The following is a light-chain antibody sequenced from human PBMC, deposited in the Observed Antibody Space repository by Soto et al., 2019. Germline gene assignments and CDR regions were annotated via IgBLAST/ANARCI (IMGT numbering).Light chain of an antibody. CDR1: SSDVGNYNL. Sequence: QSALTQPASVSGSPGQSITISCTGTSSDVGNYNLVSWYQQHPGTAPKLMIYEGSKRPSGVSNRFSGSKSGNTASLTISGLQAEDEADYFCCSCAGYNTYVFGSGTKLTVL. V-gene: IGLV2-23*01. J-gene: IGLJ1*01. CDR2: EGS. CDR3: CSCAGYNTYV.